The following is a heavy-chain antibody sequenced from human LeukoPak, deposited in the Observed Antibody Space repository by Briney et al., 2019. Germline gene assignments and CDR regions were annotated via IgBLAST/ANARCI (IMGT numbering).Heavy chain of an antibody. CDR3: ARIPPNDYGDYVGWFDP. CDR2: INHSGST. D-gene: IGHD4-17*01. Sequence: PSETLSLTCAVYGGSFSGYYWSWIRQPPGKGLEWIGEINHSGSTNYNPSLKSRVTISVDTSKNQFSLKLSSVTAADTAVYYCARIPPNDYGDYVGWFDPWGQGTLVTVSS. J-gene: IGHJ5*02. CDR1: GGSFSGYY. V-gene: IGHV4-34*01.